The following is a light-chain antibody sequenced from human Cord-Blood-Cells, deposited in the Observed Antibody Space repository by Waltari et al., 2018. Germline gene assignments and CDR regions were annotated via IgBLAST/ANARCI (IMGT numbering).Light chain of an antibody. CDR2: AAS. V-gene: IGKV1-39*01. CDR1: QSISSY. J-gene: IGKJ2*01. CDR3: QQSYSTLEYT. Sequence: DIQMTQSPSSLSASVGDRVTITCRASQSISSYLNWYQQKPGKAPNLLIYAASSLQRGFPSRFSGSGSVTDFTLTISSLQPEDFATYYCQQSYSTLEYTFGQGTKLEIK.